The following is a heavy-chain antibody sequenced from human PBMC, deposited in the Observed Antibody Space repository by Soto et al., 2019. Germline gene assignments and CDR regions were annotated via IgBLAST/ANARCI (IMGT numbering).Heavy chain of an antibody. CDR2: IYYRGSN. D-gene: IGHD6-13*01. CDR3: ASDLGGSSSWSGDYYYYGIDV. J-gene: IGHJ6*02. V-gene: IGHV4-59*01. CDR1: GGSISSYY. Sequence: SETLSLTCTVSGGSISSYYWSWIRQPAGKGLEWIGYIYYRGSNNYNTCLKSGVTISVDTSKNQFSLKRSAGTAADTAVYYCASDLGGSSSWSGDYYYYGIDVWGQGTTVTVSS.